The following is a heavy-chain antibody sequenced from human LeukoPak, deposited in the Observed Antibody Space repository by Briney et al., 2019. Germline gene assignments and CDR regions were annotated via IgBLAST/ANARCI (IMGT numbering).Heavy chain of an antibody. Sequence: TGGSLRLSCTASGFTFSSHWMSWVRQAPGKGLEWVANIKQDGSERHYVDSVKGRFTISRDNALNSLYLQMNSLRAEDTAIYYCARSIPYGTTWYGRSDYWGQGTLVTVSS. V-gene: IGHV3-7*03. D-gene: IGHD6-13*01. CDR1: GFTFSSHW. J-gene: IGHJ4*02. CDR2: IKQDGSER. CDR3: ARSIPYGTTWYGRSDY.